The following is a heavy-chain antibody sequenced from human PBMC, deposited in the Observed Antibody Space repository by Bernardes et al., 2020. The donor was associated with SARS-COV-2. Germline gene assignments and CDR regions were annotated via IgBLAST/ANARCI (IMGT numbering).Heavy chain of an antibody. J-gene: IGHJ5*02. Sequence: ASAKVSCKTSGYTFSNYGITWVRQAPGQGLEWMAWISGNNRNSDSAQKFRGRVTLTTDTSTNTAYMELRSLTSDDTAVYYCARWELLVAGKPYSRFDPWGQGTLVTVSS. D-gene: IGHD1-26*01. CDR1: GYTFSNYG. CDR2: ISGNNRNS. V-gene: IGHV1-18*01. CDR3: ARWELLVAGKPYSRFDP.